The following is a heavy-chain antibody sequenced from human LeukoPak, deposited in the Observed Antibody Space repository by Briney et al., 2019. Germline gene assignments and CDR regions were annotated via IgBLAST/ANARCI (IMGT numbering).Heavy chain of an antibody. CDR1: GFTFSSYS. D-gene: IGHD3-22*01. CDR2: ISSSSSTI. J-gene: IGHJ6*02. V-gene: IGHV3-48*04. CDR3: AGVSPYDSSGYPLHYYYYGMDV. Sequence: PGGSLRLSCAASGFTFSSYSMNWVRQAPGKGLEWVSYISSSSSTIYYADSVKGRFTISRDNAKNSLYLQMNSLRAEDMAVYYCAGVSPYDSSGYPLHYYYYGMDVWGQGTTVTVSS.